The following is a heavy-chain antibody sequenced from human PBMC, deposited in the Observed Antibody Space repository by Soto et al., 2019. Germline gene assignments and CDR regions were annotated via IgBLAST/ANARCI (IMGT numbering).Heavy chain of an antibody. J-gene: IGHJ4*02. CDR1: GFTFDEFA. CDR3: AKDMGGAVWSLFDY. Sequence: LRLSCAASGFTFDEFAMHWVRQAPGKGLEWVSVIGWDGGTYYAASVKGRFTISRDNSKDSLYLQMNSLRAEDTALYYCAKDMGGAVWSLFDYWGQGTLVTVSS. D-gene: IGHD3-10*01. V-gene: IGHV3-43D*04. CDR2: IGWDGGT.